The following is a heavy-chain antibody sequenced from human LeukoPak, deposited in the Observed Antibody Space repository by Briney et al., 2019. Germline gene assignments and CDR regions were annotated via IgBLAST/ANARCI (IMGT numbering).Heavy chain of an antibody. D-gene: IGHD1-26*01. CDR3: AREWDSGSYYLGYFDY. Sequence: HAGGSLRLSCAASGFTFSDHYMDWVRQAPGKGLEWVGRIRNKANSYTTEYAASVKGRFTISRGDSKNSLYLQMNSLKCEDTAVYYCAREWDSGSYYLGYFDYWGQGTLVTVSS. CDR2: IRNKANSYTT. CDR1: GFTFSDHY. V-gene: IGHV3-72*01. J-gene: IGHJ4*02.